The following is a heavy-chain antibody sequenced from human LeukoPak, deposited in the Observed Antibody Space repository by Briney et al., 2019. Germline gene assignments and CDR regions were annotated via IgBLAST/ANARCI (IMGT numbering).Heavy chain of an antibody. J-gene: IGHJ4*02. V-gene: IGHV3-23*01. CDR2: ISGSGGST. CDR3: ARDSRYYFDY. CDR1: GFTFSSYA. Sequence: GGSLRLSCAASGFTFSSYAMSWVRQAPGKGLEWVSAISGSGGSTYYADSVKGRFTISRDNAKNSLYLQMNSLRAEDTAVYYCARDSRYYFDYWGQGTLVTVSS.